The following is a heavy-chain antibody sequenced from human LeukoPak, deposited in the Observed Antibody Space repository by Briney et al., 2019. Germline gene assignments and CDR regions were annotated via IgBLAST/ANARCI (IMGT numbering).Heavy chain of an antibody. CDR1: GGSISSYY. D-gene: IGHD5-24*01. CDR2: IYYSGST. CDR3: TRQSRDGYNYPDY. J-gene: IGHJ4*02. V-gene: IGHV4-59*08. Sequence: PSETLSLTCTVSGGSISSYYWSWIRQPPGKGLEWIGYIYYSGSTNYNPSLKSRVTFSVDTSKNQFSLKLSSVTAADTAVYYCTRQSRDGYNYPDYWGQGTLVTVSS.